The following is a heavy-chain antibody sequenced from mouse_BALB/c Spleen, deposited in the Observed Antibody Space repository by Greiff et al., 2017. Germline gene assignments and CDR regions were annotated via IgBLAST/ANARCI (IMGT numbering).Heavy chain of an antibody. CDR2: IYPGDGDT. V-gene: IGHV1-87*01. D-gene: IGHD3-1*01. Sequence: VKLVESGAELARPGASVKLSCKASGYTFTSYWMQWVKQRPGQGLEWIGAIYPGDGDTRYTQKFKGKATLTADKSSSTAYMQLSSLASEDSAVYYCAREGSGYAMDYWGQGTSVTVSS. J-gene: IGHJ4*01. CDR1: GYTFTSYW. CDR3: AREGSGYAMDY.